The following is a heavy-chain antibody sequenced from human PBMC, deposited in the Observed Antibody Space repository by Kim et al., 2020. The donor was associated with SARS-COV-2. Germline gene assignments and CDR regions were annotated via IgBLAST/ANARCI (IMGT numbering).Heavy chain of an antibody. J-gene: IGHJ6*02. CDR3: ARGPSKIRYFDWSRPGYYYYGMDV. D-gene: IGHD3-9*01. CDR2: INHSGST. CDR1: GGSFSGYY. Sequence: SETLSLTCAVYGGSFSGYYWSWIRQPPGKGLEWIGEINHSGSTNYNPSLKSRVTISVDTSKNQFSLKLSSVTAADTAVYYCARGPSKIRYFDWSRPGYYYYGMDVWGQGTTVTVSS. V-gene: IGHV4-34*01.